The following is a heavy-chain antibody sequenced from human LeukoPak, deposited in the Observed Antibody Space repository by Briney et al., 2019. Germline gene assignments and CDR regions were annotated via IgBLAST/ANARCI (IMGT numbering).Heavy chain of an antibody. CDR2: IYTSGST. V-gene: IGHV4-4*07. D-gene: IGHD3-10*01. Sequence: SETLSLTCTVSGGSISSYYWSWIRQPAGKGLEWIGRIYTSGSTNYNSSLKSRVTMSVDTSKNQFSLKLSSVTAADTAVYYCARESPGMVRGVILFDYWGQGTLVTVSS. CDR3: ARESPGMVRGVILFDY. CDR1: GGSISSYY. J-gene: IGHJ4*02.